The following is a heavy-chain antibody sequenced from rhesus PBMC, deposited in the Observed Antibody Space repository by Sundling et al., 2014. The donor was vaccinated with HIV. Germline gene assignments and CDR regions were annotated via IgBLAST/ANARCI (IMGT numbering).Heavy chain of an antibody. J-gene: IGHJ4*01. CDR2: IYGSSGTT. D-gene: IGHD6-13*01. CDR3: ARGQWHSDAAGNFDY. V-gene: IGHV4-65*02. Sequence: QVQLQESGPGLVKPSETLSLTCAVSGGSVSNTYWWYWIRQTPGKGLEWIGNIYGSSGTTYYNPSLKSRVTISKDTSKNQFSLKLRSVTAADTAVYYCARGQWHSDAAGNFDYWGQGVLVTVSS. CDR1: GGSVSNTYW.